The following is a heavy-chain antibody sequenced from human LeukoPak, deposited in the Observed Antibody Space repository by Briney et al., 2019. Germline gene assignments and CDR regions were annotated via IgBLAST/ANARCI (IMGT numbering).Heavy chain of an antibody. Sequence: GGSLRLSCAASGFTFRNYVIHWVRQAPGKGLEWVAVTSSDLNVKLYADSVKGRFTISRDNSRSTLYLQMNSLRPDDTAIYYCAREGYYGSGSPPSLYFDYWGQGTLVTVSS. CDR3: AREGYYGSGSPPSLYFDY. V-gene: IGHV3-30-3*01. CDR1: GFTFRNYV. D-gene: IGHD3-10*01. J-gene: IGHJ4*02. CDR2: TSSDLNVK.